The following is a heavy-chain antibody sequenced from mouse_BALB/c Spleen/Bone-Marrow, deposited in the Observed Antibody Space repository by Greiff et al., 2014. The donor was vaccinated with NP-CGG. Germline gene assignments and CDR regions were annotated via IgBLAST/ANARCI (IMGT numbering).Heavy chain of an antibody. V-gene: IGHV1-18*01. CDR1: GYTFTEYT. CDR2: INPNNGGT. D-gene: IGHD3-1*01. CDR3: ARSGDRYYFAMNY. J-gene: IGHJ4*01. Sequence: EVKLVESGPELVKPGTSVKISCKTSGYTFTEYTMHWVKQSHGKSLEWIGGINPNNGGTSYNQKFKGKATLTVDKSSSTAYMELRSLTSEDSAVYYCARSGDRYYFAMNYWGQGTSVTVSS.